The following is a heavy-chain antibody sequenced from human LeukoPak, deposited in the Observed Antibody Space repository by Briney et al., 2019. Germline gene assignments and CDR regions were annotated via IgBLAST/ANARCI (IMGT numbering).Heavy chain of an antibody. Sequence: PSETLSLTCTVSGGSNSRYYWSWIRQPPGKGLEWIGYIYYSGSTNYNPSLRSRVTISVDTSKNQFSLKLSSVTAADTAVYYCARVGEYYYGSGSNYYYYYMDVWGKGTTVTISS. CDR2: IYYSGST. D-gene: IGHD3-10*01. V-gene: IGHV4-59*08. J-gene: IGHJ6*03. CDR3: ARVGEYYYGSGSNYYYYYMDV. CDR1: GGSNSRYY.